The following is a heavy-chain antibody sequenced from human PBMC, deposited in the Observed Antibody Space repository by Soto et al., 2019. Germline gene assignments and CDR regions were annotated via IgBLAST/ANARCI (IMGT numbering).Heavy chain of an antibody. CDR2: IIPIFGTA. V-gene: IGHV1-69*12. D-gene: IGHD5-12*01. Sequence: QVQLVQSGAEVKKPGSSVKVSCKASGGTFSSYAISWVRQAPGQGLEWMGGIIPIFGTANCAQKFQGRVTITADESTRTAYMDLSSVRSEDTAVFYCARKWLTAAFDIWGQGTMVTVSS. CDR3: ARKWLTAAFDI. CDR1: GGTFSSYA. J-gene: IGHJ3*02.